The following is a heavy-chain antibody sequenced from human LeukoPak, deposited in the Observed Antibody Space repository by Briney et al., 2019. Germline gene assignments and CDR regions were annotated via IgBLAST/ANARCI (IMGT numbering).Heavy chain of an antibody. CDR3: AGISRNGYNSLDY. CDR1: GGSISSYY. CDR2: IYTSGST. J-gene: IGHJ4*02. Sequence: SETLSLTCTVSGGSISSYYWSWIRQPPGKGLEWIGYIYTSGSTNYNPSLKSRVTISVDTSKNQFSLKLSSVTAADTAVYYCAGISRNGYNSLDYWGQGTLVTVSS. V-gene: IGHV4-4*09. D-gene: IGHD5-24*01.